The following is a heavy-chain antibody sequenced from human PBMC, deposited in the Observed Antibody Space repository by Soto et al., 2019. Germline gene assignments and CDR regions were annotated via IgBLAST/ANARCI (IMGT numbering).Heavy chain of an antibody. D-gene: IGHD1-7*01. V-gene: IGHV1-24*01. J-gene: IGHJ6*03. Sequence: ASVKVSCKVSGYTLTELSMHWVRQAPGKGLEWMGGFDPEDGETIYAQKFQGRVTMTEDTSTDTAYMELSSLRSEDTAVYYCATDGGLAGTTKDYYYYYMDVWGKGTTVTVSS. CDR2: FDPEDGET. CDR3: ATDGGLAGTTKDYYYYYMDV. CDR1: GYTLTELS.